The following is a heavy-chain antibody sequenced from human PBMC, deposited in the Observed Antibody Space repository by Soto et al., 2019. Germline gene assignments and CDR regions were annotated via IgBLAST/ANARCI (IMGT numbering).Heavy chain of an antibody. D-gene: IGHD2-15*01. Sequence: QVQLQESGPGLVKPSQTLSLTCTVSGGSVNSGGYYWSWIRQHPGKGLEWIGYIYYSGNTYYNPSLKSRVNVSVDTSENQFSLKLSSVTVADTAVYYCARATVVVATTYSTGFDPWGQGTLVTVSS. CDR2: IYYSGNT. J-gene: IGHJ5*02. V-gene: IGHV4-31*03. CDR1: GGSVNSGGYY. CDR3: ARATVVVATTYSTGFDP.